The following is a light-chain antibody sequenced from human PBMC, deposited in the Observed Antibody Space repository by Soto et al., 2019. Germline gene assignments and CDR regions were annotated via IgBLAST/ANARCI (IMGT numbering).Light chain of an antibody. V-gene: IGKV3-15*01. CDR3: QQYNKWPLT. J-gene: IGKJ1*01. CDR1: KSVSID. CDR2: GAS. Sequence: EILLTQSPATLSVSRGERATLXXRASKSVSIDLAWYQQTPGQAPRXLIYGASTRATGIPVRFSGSAAGTEFTLTISSLQSEDFTVYYCQQYNKWPLTFGQGTKVDI.